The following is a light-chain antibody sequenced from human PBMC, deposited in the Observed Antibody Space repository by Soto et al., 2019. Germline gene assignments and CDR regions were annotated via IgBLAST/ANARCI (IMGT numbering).Light chain of an antibody. V-gene: IGLV2-14*03. CDR1: SNDLGGYNY. Sequence: QSALTQPASVSGSPGQSITISCTGTSNDLGGYNYVSWYHQHPGKAPKLIIYDVSNRPSGVSNRFSGSRAAYTASLTISGLQAEDEADYYCSSYTSSTTLVFGGGTKLTVL. CDR3: SSYTSSTTLV. J-gene: IGLJ2*01. CDR2: DVS.